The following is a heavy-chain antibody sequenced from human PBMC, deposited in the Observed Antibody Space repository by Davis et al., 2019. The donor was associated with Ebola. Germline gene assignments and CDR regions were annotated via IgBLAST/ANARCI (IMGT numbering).Heavy chain of an antibody. D-gene: IGHD1-1*01. J-gene: IGHJ5*02. Sequence: GESLKISCAASGFTFSSYWMHWVRQAPGKGLVWVSRINSDGSSTSYADSVKGRFTISRDNAKNTLYLQMNSLRAEDTAVYYCARGSYAWRSWFDPWGQGTLVTVSS. CDR3: ARGSYAWRSWFDP. V-gene: IGHV3-74*01. CDR1: GFTFSSYW. CDR2: INSDGSST.